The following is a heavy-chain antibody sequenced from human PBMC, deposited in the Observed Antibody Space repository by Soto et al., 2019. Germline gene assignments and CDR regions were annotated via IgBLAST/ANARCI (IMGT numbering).Heavy chain of an antibody. CDR2: ISGGGGIT. CDR1: GFTFSTYA. Sequence: EVQLLESGGGLVQPGGCLRLSCAASGFTFSTYAMTWVRQAPGKGLEWVSGISGGGGITYYADSVKGRFNVSRDNSKNTLYLQMSSLRAEDTAIYYCAKEARDSSTYYDFWSGSQSDYWGQGTLVTVSS. D-gene: IGHD3-3*01. CDR3: AKEARDSSTYYDFWSGSQSDY. J-gene: IGHJ4*02. V-gene: IGHV3-23*01.